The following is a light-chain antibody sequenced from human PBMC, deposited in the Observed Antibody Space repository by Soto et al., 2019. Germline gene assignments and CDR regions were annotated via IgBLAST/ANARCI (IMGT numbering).Light chain of an antibody. CDR2: GAS. Sequence: EIEMAQSPATLSLAPGERLTLSCRASESGSTNLAWYQQKAGQAPRLLIYGASTRATGIPARLSGSGSGTEFTLTISSLQSEDFAVYYCQQYSIWRTFGQGTKVDTK. CDR3: QQYSIWRT. CDR1: ESGSTN. V-gene: IGKV3-15*01. J-gene: IGKJ1*01.